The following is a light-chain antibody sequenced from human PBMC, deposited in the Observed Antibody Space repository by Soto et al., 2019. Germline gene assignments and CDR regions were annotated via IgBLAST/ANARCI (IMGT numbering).Light chain of an antibody. CDR2: GAS. CDR1: QSVSGSY. J-gene: IGKJ1*01. Sequence: EIVLTQSPGTLSLSPGERATLSCRASQSVSGSYLAWYQQKPGQAPRLLIYGASSRATGIPDRFSVSGSGTDFTLTISRLEPEDFAVYYCQQYASSPRPFGQGTKVDIK. V-gene: IGKV3-20*01. CDR3: QQYASSPRP.